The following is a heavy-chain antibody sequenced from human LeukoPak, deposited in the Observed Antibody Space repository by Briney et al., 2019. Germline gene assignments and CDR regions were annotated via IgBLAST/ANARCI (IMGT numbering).Heavy chain of an antibody. J-gene: IGHJ4*02. D-gene: IGHD2-8*01. V-gene: IGHV3-11*04. CDR3: ARGIFYPDY. CDR1: GGSFSGYY. Sequence: LSLTCAVYGGSFSGYYWSWIRQAPGKGLEWVSYISSSGSTIYYADSVKGRFTISRDNAKNSLYLQMNSLRAEDTAVYYCARGIFYPDYWGQGTLVTVSS. CDR2: ISSSGSTI.